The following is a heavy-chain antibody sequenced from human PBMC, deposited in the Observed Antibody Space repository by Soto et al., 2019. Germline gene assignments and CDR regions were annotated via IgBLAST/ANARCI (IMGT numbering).Heavy chain of an antibody. CDR1: GFTFSDHY. D-gene: IGHD5-12*01. CDR2: SRNKAISYST. Sequence: EVQVVESGGGLVQPGGSLRLSCAASGFTFSDHYMDWVRQAPGKGLEWVGRSRNKAISYSTEYAASVRGRFTISRDDSGDPVYLEMNRLKTEDTAVYYCAVDIVGTGSYWGQGTLVTVSS. CDR3: AVDIVGTGSY. V-gene: IGHV3-72*01. J-gene: IGHJ4*02.